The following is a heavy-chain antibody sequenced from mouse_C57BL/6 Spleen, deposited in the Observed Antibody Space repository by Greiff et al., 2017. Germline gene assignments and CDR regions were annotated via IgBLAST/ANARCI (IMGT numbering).Heavy chain of an antibody. CDR1: GYTFTGYW. CDR2: ILPGSGST. V-gene: IGHV1-9*01. CDR3: ARSPVPWPHDY. J-gene: IGHJ2*01. Sequence: VQLQESGAELMKPGASVKLSCKATGYTFTGYWIEWVKQRPGHGLEWIGEILPGSGSTNYNEKFKGKATFTADTSSNPAYMQLSSLTTEDSAVYYCARSPVPWPHDYWCQGTTPTVSS.